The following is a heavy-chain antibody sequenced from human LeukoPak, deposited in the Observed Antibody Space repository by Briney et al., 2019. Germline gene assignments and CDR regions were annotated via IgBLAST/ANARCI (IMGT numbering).Heavy chain of an antibody. D-gene: IGHD3-10*01. Sequence: ASVKVSCKASAYTFTSYNINWVRQATGQGLEWMGWMNPNSGNTGYAQKFQGRVTMTRNTSISTAYMELSSLTSEDTAVYYCARDGSGSYYDRGWFDPWGQGTLVTASS. CDR2: MNPNSGNT. CDR3: ARDGSGSYYDRGWFDP. CDR1: AYTFTSYN. V-gene: IGHV1-8*01. J-gene: IGHJ5*02.